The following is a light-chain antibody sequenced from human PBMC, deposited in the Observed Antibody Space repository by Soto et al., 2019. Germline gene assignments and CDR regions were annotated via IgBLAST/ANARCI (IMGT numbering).Light chain of an antibody. CDR3: QQYNNWQIT. V-gene: IGKV1-8*01. J-gene: IGKJ5*01. Sequence: ALRMTQSPCSLSSSTGDSFTITCRAIQGISSYLAWYQQKPGKATKLLIYAASTLQSGVPSRFSGSGSGTDFTLTISSLQSEDFEIYYCQQYNNWQITFGQGTRLEIK. CDR2: AAS. CDR1: QGISSY.